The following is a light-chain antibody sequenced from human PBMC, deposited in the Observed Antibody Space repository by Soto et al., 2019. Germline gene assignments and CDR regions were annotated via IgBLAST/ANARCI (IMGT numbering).Light chain of an antibody. CDR2: GAS. V-gene: IGKV1-39*01. Sequence: DIQMSQSPSSLSASIGDRITITCRASQSISTYLNWYQQKPGKAPRLLIYGASTLQNGVPSRFSGSGSATDYTLTISSLQPEDFATYYCQKSFITPPLTFGGGTTVEMK. CDR1: QSISTY. J-gene: IGKJ4*01. CDR3: QKSFITPPLT.